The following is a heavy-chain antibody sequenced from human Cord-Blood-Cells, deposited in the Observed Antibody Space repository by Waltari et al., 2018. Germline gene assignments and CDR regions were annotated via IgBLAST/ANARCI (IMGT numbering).Heavy chain of an antibody. V-gene: IGHV4-34*01. J-gene: IGHJ4*02. Sequence: QVQLQQWGAGLLKPSETLSLTCAVYGGSFRGYYWSWTRQPPGKGVEWIGEINHSGSTNYNPSLKSRVTISVDTSKNQFSLKLSSVTAADTAVYYCARGYCTGGVCYFDYWGQGTLVTVSS. CDR2: INHSGST. CDR3: ARGYCTGGVCYFDY. CDR1: GGSFRGYY. D-gene: IGHD2-8*02.